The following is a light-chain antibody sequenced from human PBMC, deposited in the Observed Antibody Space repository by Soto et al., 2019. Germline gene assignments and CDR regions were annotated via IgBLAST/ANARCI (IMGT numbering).Light chain of an antibody. V-gene: IGKV3-20*01. CDR1: QSVSSSY. CDR2: GAS. Sequence: EMGLTKSPGTVSLSPGERATLSCRASQSVSSSYLAWYQQKSGQAPRLLIYGASNRATGIPDRFSGSGSGTDFTLTISRLEPDDFAVYYCPQYGRSSWPFAQGTKVDNK. J-gene: IGKJ1*01. CDR3: PQYGRSSWP.